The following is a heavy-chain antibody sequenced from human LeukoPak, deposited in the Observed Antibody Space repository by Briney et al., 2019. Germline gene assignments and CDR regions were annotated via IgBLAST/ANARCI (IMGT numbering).Heavy chain of an antibody. CDR3: ARGIRPYYYGSGSYYFDY. J-gene: IGHJ4*02. Sequence: GGSLRLSCEASGFTFGTFWMSWVRQAPGKGLEWVADIKQGGSEKNYVDSVKGRFTIARDDAKNSLYLQMNSLRAEDTAVYYCARGIRPYYYGSGSYYFDYWGQGTLVTVSS. V-gene: IGHV3-7*01. D-gene: IGHD3-10*01. CDR1: GFTFGTFW. CDR2: IKQGGSEK.